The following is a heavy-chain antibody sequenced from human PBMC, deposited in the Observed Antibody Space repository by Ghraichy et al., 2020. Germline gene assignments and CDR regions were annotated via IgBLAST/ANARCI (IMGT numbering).Heavy chain of an antibody. J-gene: IGHJ6*02. CDR3: ARHSTNYYYYGMDV. CDR1: GGSISSSSYY. CDR2: IYYSGST. V-gene: IGHV4-39*01. Sequence: SQTLSLTCTVSGGSISSSSYYWGWIRQPPGKGLEWIGSIYYSGSTYYNPSLKSRVTISVDTSKNQFSLKLSSVTAADTAVYYCARHSTNYYYYGMDVWGQGTTVTVS.